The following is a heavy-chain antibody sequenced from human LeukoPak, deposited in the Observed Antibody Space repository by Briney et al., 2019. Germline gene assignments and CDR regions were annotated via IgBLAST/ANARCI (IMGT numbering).Heavy chain of an antibody. CDR2: IYYSGST. CDR1: GGSISSSSYY. J-gene: IGHJ4*02. V-gene: IGHV4-39*01. D-gene: IGHD1/OR15-1a*01. CDR3: ASIKTVGGGTIDY. Sequence: SETLSLTCTVSGGSISSSSYYWGWIRQPPGKGLEWIGSIYYSGSTYYNPSLKSRVTISVDTSKNQLSLKLSSVTAADTAVYYCASIKTVGGGTIDYWGQGTLVTVSS.